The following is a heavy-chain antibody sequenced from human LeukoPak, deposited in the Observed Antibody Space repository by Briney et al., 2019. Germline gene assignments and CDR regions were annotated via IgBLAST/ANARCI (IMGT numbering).Heavy chain of an antibody. V-gene: IGHV4-34*01. CDR3: ARIGKFWIQLGGFFAY. J-gene: IGHJ4*02. CDR2: INHSGST. D-gene: IGHD5-18*01. CDR1: GGSFSGYY. Sequence: SETLSLTCAVYGGSFSGYYWSWIRQPPGKGLEWIGEINHSGSTNYNPSLKSRVTISVDTSKNQFSLKLSSVTAADTAVYYCARIGKFWIQLGGFFAYGGQETLVTVSS.